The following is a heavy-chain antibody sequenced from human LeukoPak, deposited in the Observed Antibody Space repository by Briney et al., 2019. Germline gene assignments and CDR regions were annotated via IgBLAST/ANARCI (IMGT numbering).Heavy chain of an antibody. CDR3: AREGGIIVAGKFDS. CDR1: GLTFSTSG. D-gene: IGHD6-19*01. J-gene: IGHJ4*02. V-gene: IGHV3-30*02. CDR2: IQYDESDK. Sequence: GGSLRLSCAASGLTFSTSGMHWVRQAPGKGLEWVAFIQYDESDKYYADSVRGRLTISRDNSKDTLYLQMNSLRAEDTAVYYCAREGGIIVAGKFDSWGQGTLVTVSS.